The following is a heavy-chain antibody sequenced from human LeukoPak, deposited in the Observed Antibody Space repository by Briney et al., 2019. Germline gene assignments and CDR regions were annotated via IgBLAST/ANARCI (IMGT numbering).Heavy chain of an antibody. J-gene: IGHJ3*02. Sequence: GGSLRLSCAASGFTFSNAWMNWVRQAPGKGLEWVGRIKSKTDGGTTDYAAPVKGRFTISRDDSKNTLYLQMNSLRAEDTAVYYCAKQITSGWHHDAFDIWGQGTMVTVSS. CDR1: GFTFSNAW. D-gene: IGHD6-19*01. CDR2: IKSKTDGGTT. V-gene: IGHV3-15*07. CDR3: AKQITSGWHHDAFDI.